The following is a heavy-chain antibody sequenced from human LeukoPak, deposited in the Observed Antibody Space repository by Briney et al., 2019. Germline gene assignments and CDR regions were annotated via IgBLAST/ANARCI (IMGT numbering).Heavy chain of an antibody. Sequence: PSETLSLTCTVSGDSISSGSYYWSCIRQPAGKGLEWIGRIYSNGDTKFNPSLKSRVTISLDTSKNQFSLKLSSATAADTAVYYCASRHSKQQPYYYYMDIWGKGTAVTVSS. CDR3: ASRHSKQQPYYYYMDI. V-gene: IGHV4-61*02. J-gene: IGHJ6*03. CDR1: GDSISSGSYY. CDR2: IYSNGDT. D-gene: IGHD6-13*01.